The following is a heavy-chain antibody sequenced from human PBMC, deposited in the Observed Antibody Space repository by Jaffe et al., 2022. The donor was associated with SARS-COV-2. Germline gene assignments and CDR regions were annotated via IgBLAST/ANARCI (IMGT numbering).Heavy chain of an antibody. CDR1: GFDFSDYS. Sequence: EVQLVESGGALVQPGGSLRLSCAASGFDFSDYSMNWVRQAPGKGLEWISYIDNSGDTKHYADSVEGRFTISRDNAKNSLGLQMDSLRVEDTAVYYCARSFNLYWGQGTLVTVSS. CDR3: ARSFNLY. J-gene: IGHJ4*02. CDR2: IDNSGDTK. V-gene: IGHV3-48*01. D-gene: IGHD1-20*01.